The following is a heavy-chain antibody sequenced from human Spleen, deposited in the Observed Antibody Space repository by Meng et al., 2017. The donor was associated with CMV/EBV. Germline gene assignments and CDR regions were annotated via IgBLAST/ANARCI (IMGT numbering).Heavy chain of an antibody. CDR1: GFTFRSYA. Sequence: GESLKISCAASGFTFRSYAMSWVRQAPGKGLEWVSVIYSGGGITYYADSVKGRFIISRDNSKNTLYLQMNSLRAEDTAIYYCAKDADRVTGATSHLDYWGQGTLVTVSS. J-gene: IGHJ4*02. V-gene: IGHV3-23*03. CDR2: IYSGGGIT. CDR3: AKDADRVTGATSHLDY. D-gene: IGHD1-7*01.